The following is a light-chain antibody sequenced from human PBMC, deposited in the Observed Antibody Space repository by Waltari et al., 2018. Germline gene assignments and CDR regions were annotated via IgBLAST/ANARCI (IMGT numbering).Light chain of an antibody. CDR2: WAS. J-gene: IGKJ1*01. CDR3: QQYYSSRT. CDR1: QNLLYSSNNKNY. Sequence: SQNLLYSSNNKNYLAWYQQKPGQPPRLLISWASTRESGVPDRFSGGGSGTDFTLTISRLQAEDVAVYYCQQYYSSRTFGQGTKVEIK. V-gene: IGKV4-1*01.